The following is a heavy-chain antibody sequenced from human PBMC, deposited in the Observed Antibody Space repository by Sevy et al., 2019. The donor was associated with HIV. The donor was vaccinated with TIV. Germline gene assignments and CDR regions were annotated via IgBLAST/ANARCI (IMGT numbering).Heavy chain of an antibody. CDR1: GFTFNDYN. CDR3: ARAAGWFDA. J-gene: IGHJ5*02. Sequence: GGSLRLSCAASGFTFNDYNLSWIRQAPGKGLEWVSYISTSTSTTTIYYADSVKGRFTISRDNAKNSIYLQMNSLRVDDTVVYYCARAAGWFDAWGQRTLVTVSS. CDR2: ISTSTSTTTI. V-gene: IGHV3-11*01.